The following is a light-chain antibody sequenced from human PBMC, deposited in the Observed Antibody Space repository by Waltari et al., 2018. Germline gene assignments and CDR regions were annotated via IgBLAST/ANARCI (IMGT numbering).Light chain of an antibody. CDR1: QSLLLSNGNNY. V-gene: IGKV2-28*01. CDR2: LGS. Sequence: DIVMTQSPLSLPVTPGEPPSISCRSSQSLLLSNGNNYLDWYLQKPGQSPQLLIYLGSNRASGVPDRFSGSGSGTDFTLKISRVEAEDVGVYYCMQALQTPWTFGQGTKVEIK. J-gene: IGKJ1*01. CDR3: MQALQTPWT.